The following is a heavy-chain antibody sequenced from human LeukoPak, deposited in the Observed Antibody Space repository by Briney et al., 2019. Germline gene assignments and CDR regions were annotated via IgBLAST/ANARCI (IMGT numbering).Heavy chain of an antibody. CDR1: GGSISSYY. Sequence: SETLSLTCTVSGGSISSYYWSWIRQPPGKGLEWIGYIYYSGSTNYNPSLKSRVTISVDTSKNQFSLKLSSVTAADTAVYYCARQHMDTAMVHYYFDYWGRGTLVTVSA. J-gene: IGHJ4*02. D-gene: IGHD5-18*01. CDR2: IYYSGST. CDR3: ARQHMDTAMVHYYFDY. V-gene: IGHV4-59*01.